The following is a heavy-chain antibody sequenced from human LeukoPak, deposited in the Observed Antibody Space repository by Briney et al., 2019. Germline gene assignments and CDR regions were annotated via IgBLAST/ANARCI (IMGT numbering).Heavy chain of an antibody. D-gene: IGHD6-19*01. CDR1: GFTFSSYS. J-gene: IGHJ4*02. CDR2: ISGSGGST. V-gene: IGHV3-23*01. Sequence: PGGSLRLSCAASGFTFSSYSMNWVRQAPGKGLEWVSAISGSGGSTYYADSVKGRFTISRDNSKNTLYLQMNSLRAEDTAVYYCASYLSGWPMKYWGQGTLVTVSS. CDR3: ASYLSGWPMKY.